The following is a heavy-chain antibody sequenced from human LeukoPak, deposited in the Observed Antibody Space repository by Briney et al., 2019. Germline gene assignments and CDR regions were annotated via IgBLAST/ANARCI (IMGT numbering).Heavy chain of an antibody. J-gene: IGHJ4*02. V-gene: IGHV3-48*02. CDR1: GFSFSTYS. D-gene: IGHD3-9*01. Sequence: GGSLRLSCAASGFSFSTYSLNWVRQAPGKGLEWISYITSGSDTRTYAESVKGRFIISRDNAKNSLFLQMNSLRDEDTAVYYCATDRDWAFDHWSQGTLVTVSP. CDR2: ITSGSDTR. CDR3: ATDRDWAFDH.